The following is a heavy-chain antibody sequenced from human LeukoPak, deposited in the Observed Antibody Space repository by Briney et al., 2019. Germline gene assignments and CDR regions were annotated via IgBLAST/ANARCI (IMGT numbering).Heavy chain of an antibody. CDR2: INPSGGST. D-gene: IGHD3-22*01. V-gene: IGHV1-46*01. J-gene: IGHJ6*03. CDR1: GYTFTSYY. Sequence: GASVKVSCKASGYTFTSYYMHWVRQAPGQGLEWMGIINPSGGSTSYAQKFQGRVTMTRDMSTSTVYMELSSLRSEDTAVYYCARDGSYYYDSSGYYYVYYYYYMDVWGKGTTVTVSS. CDR3: ARDGSYYYDSSGYYYVYYYYYMDV.